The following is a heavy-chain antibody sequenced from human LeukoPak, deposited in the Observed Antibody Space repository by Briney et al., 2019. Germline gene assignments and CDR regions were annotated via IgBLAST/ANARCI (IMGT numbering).Heavy chain of an antibody. Sequence: GGSLRLSCAASGFTFSNYWMHWVRQAPGKGLVYVSRINSDGSSANYADSVQGRFTISRDNAKNSLYLQMNSLRAEDTALYYCARDSSYYYDSSGYYYAWGQGTLVTVSS. J-gene: IGHJ5*02. D-gene: IGHD3-22*01. CDR2: INSDGSSA. CDR1: GFTFSNYW. V-gene: IGHV3-74*01. CDR3: ARDSSYYYDSSGYYYA.